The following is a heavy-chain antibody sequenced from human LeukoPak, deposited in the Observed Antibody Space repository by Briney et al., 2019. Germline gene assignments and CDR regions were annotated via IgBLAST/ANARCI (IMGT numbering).Heavy chain of an antibody. V-gene: IGHV4-34*01. CDR3: ARLSMVRGPPGDY. CDR1: GGSFSGYY. J-gene: IGHJ4*02. D-gene: IGHD3-10*01. Sequence: SETLSLTCAVYGGSFSGYYWSWIRQPPGKGLEWIGEINHSGSTNYNPSLKSRVTISVDTSKNQFSLKLSSVTAADTAVYYCARLSMVRGPPGDYWGQGTLVTVSS. CDR2: INHSGST.